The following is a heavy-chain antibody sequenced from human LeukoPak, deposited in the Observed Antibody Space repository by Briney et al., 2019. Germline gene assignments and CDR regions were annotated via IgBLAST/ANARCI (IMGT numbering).Heavy chain of an antibody. V-gene: IGHV4-34*01. J-gene: IGHJ2*01. CDR1: GGSFSGYY. CDR3: ARDAVVVTAYPRFWYFDL. Sequence: SETLSLTCAVYGGSFSGYYWSWIRQPPGKGLEWIGEIYHSGSTNYNPSLKSRVTISVDKSKNQFSLKLSSVTAADTAVYYCARDAVVVTAYPRFWYFDLWGRGTLVTVSS. D-gene: IGHD2-21*02. CDR2: IYHSGST.